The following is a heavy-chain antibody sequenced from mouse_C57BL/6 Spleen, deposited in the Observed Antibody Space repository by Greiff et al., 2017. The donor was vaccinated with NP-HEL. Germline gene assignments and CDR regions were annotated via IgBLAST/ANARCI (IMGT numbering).Heavy chain of an antibody. J-gene: IGHJ4*01. CDR2: ISSGSSTL. CDR1: GFTFSDYG. Sequence: EVKLVESGGGLVKPGGSLKLSCAASGFTFSDYGMHWVRQAPEKGLEWVAYISSGSSTLYYAAPVKGRFTISRDNAKNTLFLQMTSLRAEDTAMYYCARPGMDYWGQGTSVTVSS. CDR3: ARPGMDY. V-gene: IGHV5-17*01.